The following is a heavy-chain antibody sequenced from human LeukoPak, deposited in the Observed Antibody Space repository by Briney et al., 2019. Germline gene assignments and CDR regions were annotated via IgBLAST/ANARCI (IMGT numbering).Heavy chain of an antibody. V-gene: IGHV4-59*08. D-gene: IGHD3-22*01. CDR3: ARPDYHSSASYYGPFDY. CDR1: GGSISSYY. CDR2: IYYSGST. Sequence: SETLSLTCTVSGGSISSYYWSWIRQPPGKGLEWIGYIYYSGSTNYNPSLKSRVTISVDTSKNHFSLTLSSVTAADTAVYFCARPDYHSSASYYGPFDYWGQGSLVTVSS. J-gene: IGHJ4*02.